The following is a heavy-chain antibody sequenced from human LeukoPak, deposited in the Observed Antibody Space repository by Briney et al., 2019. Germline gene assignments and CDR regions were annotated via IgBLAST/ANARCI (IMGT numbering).Heavy chain of an antibody. J-gene: IGHJ4*02. CDR2: IYNSGST. D-gene: IGHD5-24*01. V-gene: IGHV4-59*01. Sequence: SETLSLTCTVSGVSISSYHWTWIRQPPGEGLEWIGHIYNSGSTNYNPSLRGRVTISLDTSKNQVSLRLNSVTAADTAMYYCARKDGDGWGQGTLVTVSS. CDR3: ARKDGDG. CDR1: GVSISSYH.